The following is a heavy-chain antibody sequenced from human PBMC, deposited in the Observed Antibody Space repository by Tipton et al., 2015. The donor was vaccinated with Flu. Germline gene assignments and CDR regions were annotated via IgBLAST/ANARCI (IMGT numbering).Heavy chain of an antibody. CDR3: TTGYSYGYYYFDS. J-gene: IGHJ4*02. CDR2: IKSKTDGGTT. V-gene: IGHV3-15*01. D-gene: IGHD5-18*01. CDR1: GFTFSNAW. Sequence: SLRLSCAASGFTFSNAWMSWVRQAPGKGLEWVGRIKSKTDGGTTDYAAPVKGRFTISRDDSKNTLYLQMNSLKTEDTAVYYCTTGYSYGYYYFDSWGQGTLVTVSS.